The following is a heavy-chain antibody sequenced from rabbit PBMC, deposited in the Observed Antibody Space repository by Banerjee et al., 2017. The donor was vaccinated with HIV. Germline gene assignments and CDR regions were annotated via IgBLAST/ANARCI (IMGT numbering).Heavy chain of an antibody. J-gene: IGHJ6*01. CDR1: GVSFSSNNY. CDR2: MDTGSSGFT. CDR3: ARDSGSSFSSYGMDL. D-gene: IGHD8-1*01. V-gene: IGHV1S40*01. Sequence: QSLEESGGDLVKPGASLTLTCTASGVSFSSNNYMCWVRQAPGKGLEWIACMDTGSSGFTYFASWVKGRFTISKTSSTTVTLQMTSLTAADTATYFCARDSGSSFSSYGMDLWGQGTLVTVS.